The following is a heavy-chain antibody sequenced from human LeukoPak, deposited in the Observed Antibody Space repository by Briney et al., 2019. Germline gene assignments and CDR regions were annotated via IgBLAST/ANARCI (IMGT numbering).Heavy chain of an antibody. V-gene: IGHV1-69*13. CDR2: IIPIFGTA. D-gene: IGHD3-10*01. CDR1: GYTFTSYY. J-gene: IGHJ6*02. Sequence: RASVKVSCKASGYTFTSYYMHWVRQAPGQGLEWMGGIIPIFGTANYAQKFQGRVTITADESTSTAYMELSSLRSEDTAVYYCARQTYYYGSGSPQSLYYYYGMDVWGQGTTVTVSS. CDR3: ARQTYYYGSGSPQSLYYYYGMDV.